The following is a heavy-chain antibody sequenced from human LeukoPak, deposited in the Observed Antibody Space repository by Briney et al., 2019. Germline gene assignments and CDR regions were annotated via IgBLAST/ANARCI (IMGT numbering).Heavy chain of an antibody. D-gene: IGHD2-15*01. J-gene: IGHJ6*03. Sequence: QPGGSLRLSCAASGFTFSSYGMHWVRQAPGKGLEWVANIKQDGSEKYYVDSVKGRFTISRDNAKNSLYLQMNSLRAEDTAVYYCARSVVVVAATHLYYYYYYMDVWGKGTTVTVSS. CDR1: GFTFSSYG. CDR2: IKQDGSEK. CDR3: ARSVVVVAATHLYYYYYYMDV. V-gene: IGHV3-7*01.